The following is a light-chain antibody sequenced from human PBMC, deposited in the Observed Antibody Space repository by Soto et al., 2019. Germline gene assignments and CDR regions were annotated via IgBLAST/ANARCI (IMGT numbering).Light chain of an antibody. CDR1: QSVSSSY. Sequence: EIVLTQSPGTLSLSPGERAPLSCRASQSVSSSYLARYQQKPGQDPRILIYGESSRPTGIQDRFSGSGSGTDFTLTISRLEPEDFAVYYCPPYGSSSTFGQGTRLELK. V-gene: IGKV3-20*01. CDR2: GES. J-gene: IGKJ5*01. CDR3: PPYGSSST.